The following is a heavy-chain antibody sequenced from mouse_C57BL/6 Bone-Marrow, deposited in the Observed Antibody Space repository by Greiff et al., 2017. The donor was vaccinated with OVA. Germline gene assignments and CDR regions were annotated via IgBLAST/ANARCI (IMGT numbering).Heavy chain of an antibody. D-gene: IGHD1-1*01. Sequence: QVQLKEPGAELVKPGASVKLSCKASGYTFTSYWMQWVKQRPGKGLEWIGEIDTSDSYTNYNQKFKGKATLTVDTSSSTAYMQLSSLTSEDSAVYYCARELVITTVVATRYFDFWGTGTTVTVSS. CDR3: ARELVITTVVATRYFDF. CDR1: GYTFTSYW. V-gene: IGHV1-50*01. CDR2: IDTSDSYT. J-gene: IGHJ1*03.